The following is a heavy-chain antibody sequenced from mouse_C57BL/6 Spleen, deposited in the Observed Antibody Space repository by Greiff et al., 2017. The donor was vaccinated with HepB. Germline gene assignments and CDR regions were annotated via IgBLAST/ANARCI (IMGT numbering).Heavy chain of an antibody. CDR1: GYTFPSYW. Sequence: VQLQQPGAELVRPGTSVTLSCKASGYTFPSYWMHWVKQMPVQGLEWIGLIDPSDSYTNYNQKFKGKATLTVDTSSSTAYMQLSSLTSEDSAVYYCARGYPKDYAMDYWGQGTSVTVSS. V-gene: IGHV1-59*01. CDR2: IDPSDSYT. CDR3: ARGYPKDYAMDY. J-gene: IGHJ4*01. D-gene: IGHD1-2*01.